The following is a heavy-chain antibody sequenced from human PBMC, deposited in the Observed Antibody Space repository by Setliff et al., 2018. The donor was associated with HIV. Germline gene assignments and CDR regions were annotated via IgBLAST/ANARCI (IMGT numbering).Heavy chain of an antibody. J-gene: IGHJ6*03. Sequence: PGGSLRLSCVGSGFTFSGSALHWVRQASGRGLEWVGHIRTKTNTYATAYAGSVKGRFTISRDDSKNTAYLQMNDLKTEDTAVYYCARTPQEVVVVAATRPYYYYMDVWGKGATVTVSS. CDR3: ARTPQEVVVVAATRPYYYYMDV. D-gene: IGHD2-15*01. CDR2: IRTKTNTYAT. CDR1: GFTFSGSA. V-gene: IGHV3-73*01.